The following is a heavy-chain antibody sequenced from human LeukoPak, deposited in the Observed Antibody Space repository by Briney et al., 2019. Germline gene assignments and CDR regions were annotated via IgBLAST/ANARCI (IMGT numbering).Heavy chain of an antibody. V-gene: IGHV1-2*02. CDR2: INPNSGGT. J-gene: IGHJ3*02. CDR3: ARAHRASSSRAFDI. Sequence: ASVKVSCKASGYTFTGYYMHWVRQAPGQGLEWMGWINPNSGGTNYAQKFQGRVTMTRDTSTSTVYMELSSLRSEDTAVYYCARAHRASSSRAFDIWGQGTMVTVSS. D-gene: IGHD6-6*01. CDR1: GYTFTGYY.